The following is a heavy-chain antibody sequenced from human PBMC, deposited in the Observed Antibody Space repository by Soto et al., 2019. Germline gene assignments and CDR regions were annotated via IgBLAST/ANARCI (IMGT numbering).Heavy chain of an antibody. V-gene: IGHV1-2*04. CDR1: GYTFTGYY. CDR2: INPNSGGT. Sequence: ASVKVSCKASGYTFTGYYMHWVRQAPGQGLEWMGWINPNSGGTNYAQKFQGWVTMTRDTSISTAYMELSRLRSDDTAVYYCARDIAWHADTAMVNDRYYGMDVWGQGTTVTVSS. J-gene: IGHJ6*02. CDR3: ARDIAWHADTAMVNDRYYGMDV. D-gene: IGHD5-18*01.